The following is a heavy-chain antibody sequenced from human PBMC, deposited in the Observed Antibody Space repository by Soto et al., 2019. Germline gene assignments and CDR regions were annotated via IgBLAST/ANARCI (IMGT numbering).Heavy chain of an antibody. D-gene: IGHD6-25*01. CDR1: GGSISSVGHY. CDR3: ARESGGYDSSTRYGLDV. V-gene: IGHV4-31*03. Sequence: LSLTCSVSGGSISSVGHYWTWIRQQPGKGLEWIGYIYYSGSTDYNPSLKSRVTISVDRSKNQFSLNLSSVTAADTAIYYCARESGGYDSSTRYGLDVWGQGTTVTVSS. J-gene: IGHJ6*02. CDR2: IYYSGST.